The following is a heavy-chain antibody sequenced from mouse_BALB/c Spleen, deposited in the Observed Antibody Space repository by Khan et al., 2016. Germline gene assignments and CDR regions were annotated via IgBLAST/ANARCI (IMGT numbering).Heavy chain of an antibody. CDR2: INPSSGYT. D-gene: IGHD1-1*02. V-gene: IGHV1-4*01. CDR3: ARYGTGPYYAMDY. CDR1: GYTFTSYT. Sequence: QVQLQQPGAELARPGASVKMSCKASGYTFTSYTMHWVKQRPGQGLEWIGYINPSSGYTNYNQKFKDKATLTADKSSSTAYMQLSSLTSEDSAGSYCARYGTGPYYAMDYWGQGTSVTVSS. J-gene: IGHJ4*01.